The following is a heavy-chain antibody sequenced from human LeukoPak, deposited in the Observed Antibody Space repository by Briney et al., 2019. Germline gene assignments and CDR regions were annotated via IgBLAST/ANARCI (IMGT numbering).Heavy chain of an antibody. CDR2: MNTNSGNT. D-gene: IGHD3-3*01. V-gene: IGHV1-8*01. J-gene: IGHJ5*02. Sequence: GASVKVSCKASGYTFTSDDLNWGRQATEQGLEWMGWMNTNSGNTGYAQKFQGRVTMTRNTSISTAYMELSSLRSEDTAVYYCARVRNPIFGNGWFDPWGQGTLVTVSS. CDR1: GYTFTSDD. CDR3: ARVRNPIFGNGWFDP.